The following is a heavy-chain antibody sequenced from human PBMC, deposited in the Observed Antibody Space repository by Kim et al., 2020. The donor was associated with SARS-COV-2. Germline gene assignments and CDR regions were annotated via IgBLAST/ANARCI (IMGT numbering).Heavy chain of an antibody. CDR1: GFTFSSYA. D-gene: IGHD6-13*01. CDR3: AKDRGSSWYGDWFDP. V-gene: IGHV3-23*01. Sequence: GGSLRLSCAASGFTFSSYAMSWVRQAPGKGLEWVSAISGSGGSTYYADSVKGRFTISRDNSKNTLYLQMNSLRAEDTAVYYCAKDRGSSWYGDWFDPWGQGTLVTVSS. J-gene: IGHJ5*02. CDR2: ISGSGGST.